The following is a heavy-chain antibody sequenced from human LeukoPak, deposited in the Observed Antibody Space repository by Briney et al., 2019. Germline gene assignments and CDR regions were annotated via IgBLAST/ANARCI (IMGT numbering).Heavy chain of an antibody. CDR2: IYYSGSA. D-gene: IGHD1-26*01. J-gene: IGHJ3*02. CDR1: GGSISSSSYY. V-gene: IGHV4-39*07. Sequence: PSETLSLTCTGSGGSISSSSYYWGWIRQPPGRGLEWVGSIYYSGSADYNPSRKSRATISVDTTNNQVSLKLSSVTAADTAAYYCARDQLINVGAYRYSDAFDTRGPGTMVTVSS. CDR3: ARDQLINVGAYRYSDAFDT.